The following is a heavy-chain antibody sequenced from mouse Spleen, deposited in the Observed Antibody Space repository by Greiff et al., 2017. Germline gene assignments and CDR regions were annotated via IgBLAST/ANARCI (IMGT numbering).Heavy chain of an antibody. CDR2: IYPGDGDT. CDR3: ATGRYYFDY. J-gene: IGHJ2*01. Sequence: VQVVESGPELVKPGASVKISCKASGYAFSSSWMNWVKQRPGQGLEWIGRIYPGDGDTNYNGKFKGKATLTADKSSSTAYMQLSSLTSVDSAVYFCATGRYYFDYWGQGTTLTVSS. CDR1: GYAFSSSW. V-gene: IGHV1-82*01. D-gene: IGHD4-1*01.